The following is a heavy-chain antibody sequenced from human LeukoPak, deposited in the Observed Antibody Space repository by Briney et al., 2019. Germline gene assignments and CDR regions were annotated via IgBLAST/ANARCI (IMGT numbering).Heavy chain of an antibody. V-gene: IGHV3-21*01. CDR2: ISSSSSYI. D-gene: IGHD3-10*01. Sequence: GGSLRLSCAASGFTFNAFGMNWVRQAPGKGLEWVSSISSSSSYIYYADSVKGRFTISRDNAKNSLYLQMNSLRAEDTAVYYCARGAPGGWFDPWGQGTLVTVSS. CDR3: ARGAPGGWFDP. CDR1: GFTFNAFG. J-gene: IGHJ5*02.